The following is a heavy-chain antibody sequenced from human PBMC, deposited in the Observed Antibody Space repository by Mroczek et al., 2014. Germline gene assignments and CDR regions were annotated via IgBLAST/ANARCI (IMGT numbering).Heavy chain of an antibody. CDR3: ARERLQRWFDP. CDR1: GGSISSGSYY. Sequence: QVQLQQWGPGLVKPSQTLSLTCTVSGGSISSGSYYWSWIRQPAGKGLEWIGRIYTSGSTNYNPSLKSRVTISVDTSKNQFSLKLSSVTAADTAVYYCARERLQRWFDPWGQGTLVTVSS. J-gene: IGHJ5*02. V-gene: IGHV4-61*02. D-gene: IGHD5-24*01. CDR2: IYTSGST.